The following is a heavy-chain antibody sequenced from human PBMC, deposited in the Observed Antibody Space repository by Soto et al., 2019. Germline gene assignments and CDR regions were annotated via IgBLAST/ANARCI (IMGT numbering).Heavy chain of an antibody. D-gene: IGHD1-26*01. CDR1: GYTFTSYY. CDR2: INPSGGST. CDR3: AREDVEPYQKGPVDI. V-gene: IGHV1-46*01. J-gene: IGHJ3*02. Sequence: ASVKVSCKASGYTFTSYYMHWVRQAPGQGLEWMGIINPSGGSTSYAQKFQGRVTMTRDTSTSTVYMELSSLRSEDTAVYYCAREDVEPYQKGPVDIWGQGTMVTVSS.